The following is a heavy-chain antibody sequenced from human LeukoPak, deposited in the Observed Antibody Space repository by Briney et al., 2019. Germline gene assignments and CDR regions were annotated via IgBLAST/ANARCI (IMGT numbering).Heavy chain of an antibody. J-gene: IGHJ6*02. D-gene: IGHD6-19*01. CDR1: GFTVSSNY. V-gene: IGHV3-66*01. Sequence: PGGSLRLSCAASGFTVSSNYMSWVRQAPGKGLEWVSVIYSGGSTYYADSVKGRFTISRDNSKNTLYPQMNSLRAEDTAVYYCARETRLGLYYYGMDVWGQGTTVTVSS. CDR2: IYSGGST. CDR3: ARETRLGLYYYGMDV.